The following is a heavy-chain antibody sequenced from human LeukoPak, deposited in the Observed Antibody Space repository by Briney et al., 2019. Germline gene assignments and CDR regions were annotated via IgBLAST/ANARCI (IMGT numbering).Heavy chain of an antibody. J-gene: IGHJ4*02. D-gene: IGHD6-19*01. CDR3: ARHSSGWTFDY. CDR2: ISSSGSTI. CDR1: GFTFSSYW. V-gene: IGHV3-48*04. Sequence: PGGSLRLSCAASGFTFSSYWMSWVRQAPGKGLEWVSYISSSGSTIYYADSVKGRFTISRDNAKNSLYLQMNSLRAEDTAVYYCARHSSGWTFDYWGQGTLVTVSS.